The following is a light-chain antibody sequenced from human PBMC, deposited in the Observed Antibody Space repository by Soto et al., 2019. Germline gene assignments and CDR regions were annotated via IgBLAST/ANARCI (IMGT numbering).Light chain of an antibody. CDR1: QGIRDF. V-gene: IGKV1-9*01. Sequence: DIQLTQSPSFLSASVGDRVTITCRASQGIRDFLAWYQQKPGKAPKLLIYAASTLQAGVPTRFSGFASGTEFTLTINNLQSADSATYYCQQFNVYPLTFGGGTKVEIK. J-gene: IGKJ4*01. CDR2: AAS. CDR3: QQFNVYPLT.